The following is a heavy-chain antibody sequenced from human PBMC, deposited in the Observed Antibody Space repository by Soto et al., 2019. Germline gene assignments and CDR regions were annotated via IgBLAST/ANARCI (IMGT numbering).Heavy chain of an antibody. CDR3: ARGAGSAYCVDS. J-gene: IGHJ4*02. V-gene: IGHV3-74*01. D-gene: IGHD3-22*01. Sequence: EVQLVESGGGLVQPGGSLRLSCAASGFTFTSYWMHWVRQAPGKGLVWVSRINPYGSTTNYADSVKGQFTISRDNAKNTLYLQMNSLRAEDTAVYYCARGAGSAYCVDSWGQGTLVTVSS. CDR2: INPYGSTT. CDR1: GFTFTSYW.